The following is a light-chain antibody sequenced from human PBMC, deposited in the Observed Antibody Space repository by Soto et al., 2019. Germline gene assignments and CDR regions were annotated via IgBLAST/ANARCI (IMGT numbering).Light chain of an antibody. CDR2: DAS. Sequence: TQMTQSPSTLSASVGDRVTITCRTTQTIRTWLAWYQQKPGKAPRLLIYDASTLESGVPSRFGGSGSGTEFTLTISSLRPDDFASYSWQQYNGYSGTFGQGTKVDIK. CDR1: QTIRTW. V-gene: IGKV1-5*01. CDR3: QQYNGYSGT. J-gene: IGKJ1*01.